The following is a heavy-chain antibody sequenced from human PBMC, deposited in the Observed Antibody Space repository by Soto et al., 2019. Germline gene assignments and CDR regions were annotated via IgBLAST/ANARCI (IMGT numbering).Heavy chain of an antibody. CDR2: IYYSGST. Sequence: SSETLSLTCTVSCGSISSSSYYWGWIRQPPGKGLEWIGSIYYSGSTYYNPSLKSRVTISVDTSKNQFSLKLSSVTAADTAVYYCARRPRFGAFDIWGQGTMVTVSS. CDR3: ARRPRFGAFDI. CDR1: CGSISSSSYY. D-gene: IGHD3-10*01. V-gene: IGHV4-39*01. J-gene: IGHJ3*02.